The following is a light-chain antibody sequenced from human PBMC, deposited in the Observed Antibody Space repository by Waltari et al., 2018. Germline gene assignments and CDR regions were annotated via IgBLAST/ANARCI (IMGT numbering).Light chain of an antibody. CDR3: QQYKSYSRT. Sequence: VTITCRASQSIVGWLAWYQQKPGKAPNLLIYKASNLESGVPSRFSGSGSGTEFTLTISSLQPDDFATYYCQQYKSYSRTFGQGTKVEIK. J-gene: IGKJ1*01. V-gene: IGKV1-5*03. CDR1: QSIVGW. CDR2: KAS.